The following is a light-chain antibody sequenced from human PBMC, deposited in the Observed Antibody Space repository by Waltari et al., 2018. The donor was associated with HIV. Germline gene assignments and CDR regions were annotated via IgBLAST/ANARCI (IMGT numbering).Light chain of an antibody. CDR2: KDK. CDR3: QSADSSTTYWV. J-gene: IGLJ3*02. V-gene: IGLV3-25*03. Sequence: SYELTQPHSVSVSPGQTARITCSGAVLTSPYIYWYQQKPGQAPVLVIYKDKERPSGIPERFAGSSTGTTVTLTISGVQAEDEADYYCQSADSSTTYWVFGGGTKLTVL. CDR1: VLTSPY.